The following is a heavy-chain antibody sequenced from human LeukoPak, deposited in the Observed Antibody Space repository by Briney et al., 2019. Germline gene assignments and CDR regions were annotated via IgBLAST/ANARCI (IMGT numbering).Heavy chain of an antibody. CDR1: GGSISSYY. J-gene: IGHJ4*02. CDR2: IYYSGST. D-gene: IGHD6-25*01. CDR3: ARGKRLAHFDY. V-gene: IGHV4-59*01. Sequence: SETLSLTCTVSGGSISSYYWSWIRQPPGKGLGWIGYIYYSGSTNYNPSLKSRVTISVDTSKNQFSLKLSSVTAADTAVYYCARGKRLAHFDYWGQGTLVTVSS.